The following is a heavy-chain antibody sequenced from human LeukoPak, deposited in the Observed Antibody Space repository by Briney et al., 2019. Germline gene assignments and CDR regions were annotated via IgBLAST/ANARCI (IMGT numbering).Heavy chain of an antibody. Sequence: SETLSLTCTVSGYSIGSGYYWGWIRQPPGKGLEWFGYVYDSGTTNYNPSLKSRVTISVDTSKNQFSLKLSSVTAADTAVYYCARVSWSPGTSYYSMAAWGKGTPVTTSS. V-gene: IGHV4-38-2*02. J-gene: IGHJ6*03. CDR3: ARVSWSPGTSYYSMAA. CDR2: VYDSGTT. D-gene: IGHD1-1*01. CDR1: GYSIGSGYY.